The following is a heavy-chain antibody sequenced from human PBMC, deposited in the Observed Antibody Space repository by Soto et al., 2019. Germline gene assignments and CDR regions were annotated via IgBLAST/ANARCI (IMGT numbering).Heavy chain of an antibody. V-gene: IGHV3-23*01. CDR1: GFTFSTYA. J-gene: IGHJ4*02. CDR2: ISDSDGST. D-gene: IGHD2-15*01. Sequence: EVQLLESGGGLVQPGGSLTLSCAASGFTFSTYAMTWVRQAPGKGLEWVSTISDSDGSTYYADSVKGRFTISRDNSKNTVYLQMTSMRAEDTAVYYCAKEVEGGWYSFDYWGQGTLVTVSS. CDR3: AKEVEGGWYSFDY.